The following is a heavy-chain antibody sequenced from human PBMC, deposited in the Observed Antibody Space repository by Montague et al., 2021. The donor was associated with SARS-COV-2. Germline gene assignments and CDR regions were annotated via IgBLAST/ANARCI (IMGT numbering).Heavy chain of an antibody. D-gene: IGHD3-3*01. CDR2: FDPEDGET. V-gene: IGHV1-24*01. CDR3: VSGSAIFGVVIMSRGNGGYYFDY. CDR1: GYTLTKLS. Sequence: SVKVSCKVSGYTLTKLSMHWVRQAPGKGLEWMGGFDPEDGETIYAQKFQGRVTMTEDTSTDTAYMELSSLRSEDTAVYYCVSGSAIFGVVIMSRGNGGYYFDYWGQGTLVTVSS. J-gene: IGHJ4*02.